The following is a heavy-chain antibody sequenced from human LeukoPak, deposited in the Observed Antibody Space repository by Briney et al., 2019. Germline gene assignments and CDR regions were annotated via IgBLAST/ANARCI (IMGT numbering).Heavy chain of an antibody. CDR1: GGSISSANDY. D-gene: IGHD5-18*01. J-gene: IGHJ5*02. CDR2: ISSSGST. CDR3: ASSGYSWNWFDP. Sequence: PSETLSLTCTVSGGSISSANDYWSWIRQPAGMGLEWIGRISSSGSTNYNPSLKSRVTISVDTSKNQFSLKLTSVTAADTAVYYCASSGYSWNWFDPWGQGTLVTVSS. V-gene: IGHV4-61*02.